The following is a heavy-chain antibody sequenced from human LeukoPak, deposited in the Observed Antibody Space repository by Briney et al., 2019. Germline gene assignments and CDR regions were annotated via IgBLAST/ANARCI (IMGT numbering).Heavy chain of an antibody. Sequence: PSETLSLTCTVSGGSISSGGYYWSWIRLHPGKGLEWIGYIYYSGSTYYNPSLKSRVTISVDTSKNQFSLKLSSVTAADTAVYYCATRKPNYGDYSSVFDYWGQGTLVTVSS. CDR2: IYYSGST. CDR3: ATRKPNYGDYSSVFDY. J-gene: IGHJ4*02. CDR1: GGSISSGGYY. D-gene: IGHD4-17*01. V-gene: IGHV4-31*03.